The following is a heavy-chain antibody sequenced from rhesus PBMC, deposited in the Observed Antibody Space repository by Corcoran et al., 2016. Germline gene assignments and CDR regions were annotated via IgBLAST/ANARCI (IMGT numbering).Heavy chain of an antibody. CDR3: ARGVYGYFEC. Sequence: EVQLVQSGAEVKKPGASVKISCKASGYTFNDHYLHWVRQAPGKGLKCMGRVHAENTAASNALQFQVIVTLPADRSPDTAYMELRSRGSEATAVYYGARGVYGYFECGGQGALVTVSS. CDR1: GYTFNDHY. V-gene: IGHV1-111*02. D-gene: IGHD4-29*01. CDR2: VHAENTAA. J-gene: IGHJ1*01.